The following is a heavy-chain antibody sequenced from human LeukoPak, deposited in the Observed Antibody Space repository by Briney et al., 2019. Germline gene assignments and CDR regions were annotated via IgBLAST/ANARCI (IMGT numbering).Heavy chain of an antibody. D-gene: IGHD3-16*01. CDR2: IYYSGST. Sequence: SETLSLTCTVSGGSISSYYWSWIRQPPGKGLEWIGYIYYSGSTNYSPSLKSRVTISVDTSKNQFSLKLTSVTAADTGVYYCARPDYPHWFFDLWGRGTLVTVSS. CDR1: GGSISSYY. V-gene: IGHV4-59*12. J-gene: IGHJ2*01. CDR3: ARPDYPHWFFDL.